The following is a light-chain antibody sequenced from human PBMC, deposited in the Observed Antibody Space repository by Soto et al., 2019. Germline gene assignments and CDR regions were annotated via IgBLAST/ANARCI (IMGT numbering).Light chain of an antibody. CDR2: GNS. J-gene: IGLJ1*01. CDR1: SSNIGAGYD. V-gene: IGLV1-40*01. Sequence: QSVLTQPPSVSGAPGQRVTISCTGSSSNIGAGYDVHWYQQLPGTDPKLLIYGNSNRPSGVPDRFSGSKSGTSASLAITGLQAEYEADYYCQSYDSSLSHVFGTGTKVTVL. CDR3: QSYDSSLSHV.